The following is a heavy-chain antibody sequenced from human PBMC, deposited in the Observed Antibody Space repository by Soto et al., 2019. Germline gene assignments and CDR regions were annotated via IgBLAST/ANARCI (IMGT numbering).Heavy chain of an antibody. CDR2: TYYRSKWYN. V-gene: IGHV6-1*01. J-gene: IGHJ5*02. CDR3: ARGIAARPGWFDP. CDR1: GDSVSINSAA. D-gene: IGHD6-6*01. Sequence: SQTLSLTCAIAGDSVSINSAACHLIRQYPSRGLEWLGRTYYRSKWYNDYAVSVKSRITINPDTSKNQFSLQLNSVTPEDTAVYYCARGIAARPGWFDPWGQGTLVTVSS.